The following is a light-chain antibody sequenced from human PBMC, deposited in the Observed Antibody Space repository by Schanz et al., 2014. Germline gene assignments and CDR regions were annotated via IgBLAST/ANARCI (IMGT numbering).Light chain of an antibody. CDR2: GNN. V-gene: IGLV1-40*01. CDR3: QSYDISLSVLYV. Sequence: QSVLTQPPSVSGAPGQRVTISCTGSSSNIGAGYDVHWYQQFPGRAPQLVIYGNNNRPSGVPDRFSGSKSGTSASLAITGLQTEDEADYYCQSYDISLSVLYVFGTGTKLTVL. CDR1: SSNIGAGYD. J-gene: IGLJ1*01.